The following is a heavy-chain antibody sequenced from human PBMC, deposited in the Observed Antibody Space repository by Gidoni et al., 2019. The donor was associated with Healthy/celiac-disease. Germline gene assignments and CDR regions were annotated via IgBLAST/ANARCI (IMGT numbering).Heavy chain of an antibody. CDR2: IKSKTDGGTT. J-gene: IGHJ4*02. Sequence: EVQLVESGGGLVKPGGSLRLSCAASGFPFSNAWMSWVRQAPGKGLEWVGRIKSKTDGGTTDYAAPVKGRFTISRDDSKNTLYLQMNSLKTEDTAVYYCTTGATMVSDDYWGQGTLVTVSS. D-gene: IGHD3-10*01. CDR3: TTGATMVSDDY. V-gene: IGHV3-15*01. CDR1: GFPFSNAW.